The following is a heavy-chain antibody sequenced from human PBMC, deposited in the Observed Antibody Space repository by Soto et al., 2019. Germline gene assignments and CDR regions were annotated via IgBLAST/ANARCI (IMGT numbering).Heavy chain of an antibody. V-gene: IGHV6-1*01. J-gene: IGHJ4*02. CDR3: ARTLYSSSSRAALRYFDY. D-gene: IGHD6-6*01. CDR1: GDSVSSNSAA. CDR2: TYYRSKWYN. Sequence: QVQLQQSGPGLVKPSQTLSLTCAISGDSVSSNSAAWNWIRQSPSRGLEWLGRTYYRSKWYNDYAISVKSRITINPDTSKNQCSLQLNSVTPEDTAVYYCARTLYSSSSRAALRYFDYWGQGTLVTVSS.